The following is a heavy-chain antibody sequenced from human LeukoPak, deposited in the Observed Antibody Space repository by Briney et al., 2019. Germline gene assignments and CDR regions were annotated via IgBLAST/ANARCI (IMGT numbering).Heavy chain of an antibody. D-gene: IGHD2-2*01. CDR2: IYPGDSDT. CDR3: ARRLGFYCSSTSCYVFDY. V-gene: IGHV5-51*01. Sequence: GESLKISCKGSGYSFTTYWIGWVRQMPGKGLEWMGIIYPGDSDTRYRPSFQGQVTISADKSINTAYLQWSSLKASDTAMYYCARRLGFYCSSTSCYVFDYWGQGTLVTVSS. J-gene: IGHJ4*02. CDR1: GYSFTTYW.